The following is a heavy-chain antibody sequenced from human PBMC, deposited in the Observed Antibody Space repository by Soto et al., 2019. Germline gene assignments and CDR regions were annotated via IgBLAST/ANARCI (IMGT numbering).Heavy chain of an antibody. D-gene: IGHD3-3*01. Sequence: SVKVSCKASGGTFSSYTISWVRQAPGQGLEWMGRIIPILGIANYAQKFQGRVTITADKSTSTAYMELSSLRSEDTAVYYCACYYDFWIGSSLNHGENWFAPWGQGTLVTVSS. J-gene: IGHJ5*02. CDR3: ACYYDFWIGSSLNHGENWFAP. V-gene: IGHV1-69*02. CDR2: IIPILGIA. CDR1: GGTFSSYT.